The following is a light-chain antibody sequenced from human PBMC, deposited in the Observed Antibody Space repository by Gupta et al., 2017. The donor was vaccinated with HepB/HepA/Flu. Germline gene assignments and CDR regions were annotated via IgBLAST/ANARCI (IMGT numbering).Light chain of an antibody. Sequence: QTVVTQEPSLTVSPGGTVTLTCASSTGAVTSGYYANWVQQKPEHAHRELIYSTSKTPAPTPARFSGSLLGGKAALTLSGVQSEDDDEYYCLPDYGGAQVFGGGTKLTVL. V-gene: IGLV7-43*01. CDR2: STS. CDR3: LPDYGGAQV. CDR1: TGAVTSGYY. J-gene: IGLJ2*01.